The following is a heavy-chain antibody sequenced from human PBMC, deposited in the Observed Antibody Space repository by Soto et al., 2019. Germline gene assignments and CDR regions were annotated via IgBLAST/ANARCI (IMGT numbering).Heavy chain of an antibody. D-gene: IGHD3-10*01. CDR1: GGTFSSYA. Sequence: GASVKVSCKASGGTFSSYAISWVRQAPGQGLEWMGGIIPIFGTANYAQKFQGRVTITADESTSTAYMELSSLRSEDTAVYYCARDGPYYYGSGTKLPPYRWFDPWGQGTLVTVSS. V-gene: IGHV1-69*13. CDR2: IIPIFGTA. CDR3: ARDGPYYYGSGTKLPPYRWFDP. J-gene: IGHJ5*02.